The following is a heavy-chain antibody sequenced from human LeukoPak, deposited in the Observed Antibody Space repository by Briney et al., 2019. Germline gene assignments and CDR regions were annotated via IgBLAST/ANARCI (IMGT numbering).Heavy chain of an antibody. J-gene: IGHJ3*01. CDR3: ASGNTYYNTFTGQDALNL. V-gene: IGHV3-23*01. D-gene: IGHD3-9*01. Sequence: GGSLRLSCAASGFTFSSYAMSWVRQAPGKGLEWVSAISGGGGSTYYADSVKGRFTISRDNSKSTLYLQMNSLGAEDTAVYYCASGNTYYNTFTGQDALNLWGQGTLVTVSS. CDR1: GFTFSSYA. CDR2: ISGGGGST.